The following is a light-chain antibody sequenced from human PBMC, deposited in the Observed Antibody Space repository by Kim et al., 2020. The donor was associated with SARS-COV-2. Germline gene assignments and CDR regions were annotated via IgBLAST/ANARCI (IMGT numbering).Light chain of an antibody. Sequence: VALGQTVRITCQGDSLRRYYATRYQQKPGQAPILVIYGKNNRPSGIPDRFSGSSSGNTASLTITGTQAGDEADYYCNSRDSNDNVVFGGGTQLTVL. J-gene: IGLJ2*01. CDR3: NSRDSNDNVV. V-gene: IGLV3-19*01. CDR2: GKN. CDR1: SLRRYY.